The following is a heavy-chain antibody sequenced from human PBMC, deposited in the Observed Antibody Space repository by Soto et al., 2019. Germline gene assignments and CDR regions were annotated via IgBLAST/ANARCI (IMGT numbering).Heavy chain of an antibody. D-gene: IGHD6-19*01. CDR3: AKGRKGRGWPGLNY. Sequence: PGGSLRLSCAASGFTFSSYAMSWIRQAPGKGLEWVPAISGSGGSTYYADSVKGRFTISRDNSKNTLYLQMNSVRAEDTAVYYWAKGRKGRGWPGLNYWGQGTLVTVSS. J-gene: IGHJ4*02. CDR2: ISGSGGST. V-gene: IGHV3-23*01. CDR1: GFTFSSYA.